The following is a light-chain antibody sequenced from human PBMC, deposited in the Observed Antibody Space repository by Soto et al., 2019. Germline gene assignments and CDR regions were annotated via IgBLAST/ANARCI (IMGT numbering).Light chain of an antibody. CDR2: DVS. CDR1: SSDIGGYNH. J-gene: IGLJ1*01. CDR3: NSWTTSSPPLYV. Sequence: QSALTQPASVSGAPGQSISISCTGTSSDIGGYNHVSWYQQHPGKAPKLMIYDVSNRPSGVSNRFSGSKSGNTASLTISGLQAEDEADYYCNSWTTSSPPLYVFGTGTKVTVL. V-gene: IGLV2-14*03.